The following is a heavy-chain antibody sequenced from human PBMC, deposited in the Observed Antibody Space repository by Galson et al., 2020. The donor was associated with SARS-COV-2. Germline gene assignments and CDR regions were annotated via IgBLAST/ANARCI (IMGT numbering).Heavy chain of an antibody. CDR2: ISSSGSTI. Sequence: TFSSYEMNWVRQAPGKGLEWVSYISSSGSTIYYADSVKGRFTISRDNAKNSLYLQMNSLRAEDTAVYYCARVSGITIFGVVPPGNNWYFDLWGRGTLVTVSS. V-gene: IGHV3-48*03. CDR3: ARVSGITIFGVVPPGNNWYFDL. J-gene: IGHJ2*01. D-gene: IGHD3-3*01. CDR1: TFSSYE.